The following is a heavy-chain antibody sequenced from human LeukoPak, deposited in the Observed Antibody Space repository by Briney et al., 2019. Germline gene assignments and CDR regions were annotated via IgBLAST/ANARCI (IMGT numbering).Heavy chain of an antibody. CDR3: AKDYYDSSGYLFDY. CDR2: ISYDGSNK. V-gene: IGHV3-30-3*01. Sequence: PGRSLRLYCAASGFTFSSYAMHWVRQAPGKGLEWVAVISYDGSNKYYADSVKGRFTISRDNSKNTLFLQMNSLRAEDTAVYYCAKDYYDSSGYLFDYWGQGTLVTVSS. D-gene: IGHD3-22*01. J-gene: IGHJ4*02. CDR1: GFTFSSYA.